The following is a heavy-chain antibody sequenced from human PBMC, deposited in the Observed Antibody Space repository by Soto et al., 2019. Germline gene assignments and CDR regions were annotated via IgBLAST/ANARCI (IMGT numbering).Heavy chain of an antibody. CDR2: IYYSGST. D-gene: IGHD1-7*01. J-gene: IGHJ4*02. V-gene: IGHV4-59*08. Sequence: SETLSLTCTVSGGSISSYYWSWIRQPPGKGLEWIGYIYYSGSTNYNPSLKSRVTISVDTSKNQFSLKLSSVTAADTAVYYCARQTPSGITGTTSYFDYWGQGTLVTVSS. CDR3: ARQTPSGITGTTSYFDY. CDR1: GGSISSYY.